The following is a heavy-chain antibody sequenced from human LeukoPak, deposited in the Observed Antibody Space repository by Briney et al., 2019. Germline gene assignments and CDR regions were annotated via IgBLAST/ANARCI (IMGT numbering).Heavy chain of an antibody. CDR2: IYSGGST. Sequence: PGGSLRLSCAASGFTVSSNYMSWVRQAPGKGLEWVSVIYSGGSTYYADSVGGRFTISRDNSGNTMYLQMNSLRVEDAAVYYCAKAPVTSCRGAFCYPFDSWGQGTLVTVSS. V-gene: IGHV3-53*01. J-gene: IGHJ4*02. CDR3: AKAPVTSCRGAFCYPFDS. D-gene: IGHD2-15*01. CDR1: GFTVSSNY.